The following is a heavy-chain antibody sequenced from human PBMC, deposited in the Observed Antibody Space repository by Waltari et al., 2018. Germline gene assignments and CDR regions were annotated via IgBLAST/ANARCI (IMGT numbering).Heavy chain of an antibody. V-gene: IGHV1-69*01. D-gene: IGHD3-10*01. CDR3: ARGTGFGLKDASDL. CDR2: NIPMFGTV. Sequence: QVHLVQSGPEVKKPGSSVKVSCKASGGTLNSNGVSWVRQAPGQGIEWEGGNIPMFGTVKAAQKVQGRVTITADELTNTGFLELRSLTFEDRAVYYCARGTGFGLKDASDLWGQGTMVSVSS. CDR1: GGTLNSNG. J-gene: IGHJ3*01.